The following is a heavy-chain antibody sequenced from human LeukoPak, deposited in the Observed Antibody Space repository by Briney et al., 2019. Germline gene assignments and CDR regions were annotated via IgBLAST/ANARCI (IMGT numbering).Heavy chain of an antibody. CDR1: GDSISSYY. D-gene: IGHD3-16*02. Sequence: PSETLSLTCTVSGDSISSYYWSCIRQPPGKGLEWIGYIYYSGSTNYNPSLKSRVTISIDTSKNQFSLKLSSVTAADTAVCYCARRGVWGSYRYFDYWGQGTLVTVSS. V-gene: IGHV4-59*01. J-gene: IGHJ4*02. CDR2: IYYSGST. CDR3: ARRGVWGSYRYFDY.